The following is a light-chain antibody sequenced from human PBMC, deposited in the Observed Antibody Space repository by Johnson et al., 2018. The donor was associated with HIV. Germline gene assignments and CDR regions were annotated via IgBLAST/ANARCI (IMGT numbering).Light chain of an antibody. Sequence: QAVLTQPPSVSAAPGQKVTISCSGSSSNIGNNYVSWYQQVPGTAPKLLIYDNNRRPSGIPDRFSGSKSGTSATLGTTGLQTGDEADSYRGTWDSRLRTAFCGNGTKVTVL. CDR1: SSNIGNNY. V-gene: IGLV1-51*01. CDR2: DNN. CDR3: GTWDSRLRTAF. J-gene: IGLJ1*01.